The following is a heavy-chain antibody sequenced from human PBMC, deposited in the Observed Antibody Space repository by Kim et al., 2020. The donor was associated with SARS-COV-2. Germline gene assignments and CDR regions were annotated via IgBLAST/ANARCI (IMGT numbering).Heavy chain of an antibody. D-gene: IGHD3-22*01. Sequence: SVKGRFTISRDNAKNTMYLQMNSLRAEDTAMYYCARVSKYYDSSGYYYVYWGQGTLVTVSS. V-gene: IGHV3-74*01. CDR3: ARVSKYYDSSGYYYVY. J-gene: IGHJ4*02.